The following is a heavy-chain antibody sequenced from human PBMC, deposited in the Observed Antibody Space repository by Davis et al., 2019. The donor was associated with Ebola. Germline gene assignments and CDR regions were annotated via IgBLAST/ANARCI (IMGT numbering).Heavy chain of an antibody. CDR2: IIPILGIA. D-gene: IGHD4-11*01. J-gene: IGHJ6*02. V-gene: IGHV1-69*04. CDR3: ARDRGDYSSIYYYGMDV. Sequence: SVKVSCKASGGTFSSYAISWMRQAPGQGLEWMGRIIPILGIANYAQKFQGRVTITADKSTSTAYMELRSLRSDDTAVYYCARDRGDYSSIYYYGMDVWGQGTTVTVSS. CDR1: GGTFSSYA.